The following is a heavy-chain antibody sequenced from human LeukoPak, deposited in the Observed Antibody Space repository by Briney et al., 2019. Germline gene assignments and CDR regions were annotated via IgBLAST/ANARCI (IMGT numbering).Heavy chain of an antibody. D-gene: IGHD4-23*01. CDR2: INDRGIT. Sequence: SETLSLTCAVSGGPFSGYFWTWIRQPPGKSLEWIGEINDRGITNYNPSLESRVTISVDTSRNQFSLKLTSVTAADTAVYYCARDPTTVVTVPYYFDDWGQGTLVTVSS. J-gene: IGHJ4*02. CDR1: GGPFSGYF. CDR3: ARDPTTVVTVPYYFDD. V-gene: IGHV4-34*01.